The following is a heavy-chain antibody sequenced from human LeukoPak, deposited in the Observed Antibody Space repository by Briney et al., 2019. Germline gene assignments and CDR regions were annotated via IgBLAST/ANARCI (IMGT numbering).Heavy chain of an antibody. J-gene: IGHJ6*03. CDR2: IYTSGST. Sequence: SGTLSLTCTVSGGSISRGSYSWSWIRQPAGKGLEWIGRIYTSGSTNYNPSLKSRVTISLDTSKNQFSLRLSSVTAADTAVYYCARVKPPRLTSYYYYYYYMDVWGKGTTVTVSS. V-gene: IGHV4-61*02. CDR1: GGSISRGSYS. CDR3: ARVKPPRLTSYYYYYYYMDV. D-gene: IGHD1-14*01.